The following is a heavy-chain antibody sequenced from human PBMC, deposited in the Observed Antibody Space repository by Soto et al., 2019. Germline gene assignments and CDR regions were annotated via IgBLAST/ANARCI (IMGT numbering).Heavy chain of an antibody. D-gene: IGHD2-15*01. CDR3: AKEMFPRTVLDSSSPWGDF. CDR2: ISYGGNHK. V-gene: IGHV3-30*18. J-gene: IGHJ4*02. CDR1: GFTFSEYG. Sequence: GGSLRLSCTASGFTFSEYGIHWVRQAPGKGLEWVAVISYGGNHKYYAGSVKGRFTISRDDSKNTVYLQMNSLKTDDTAVYYCAKEMFPRTVLDSSSPWGDFWGRGSLVTVSS.